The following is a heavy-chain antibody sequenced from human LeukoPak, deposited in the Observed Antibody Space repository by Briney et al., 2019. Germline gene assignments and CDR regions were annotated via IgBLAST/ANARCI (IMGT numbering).Heavy chain of an antibody. CDR2: IIPIFGTA. CDR1: GGTFSSYA. V-gene: IGHV1-69*05. J-gene: IGHJ5*02. D-gene: IGHD2-15*01. CDR3: ARDALDVVVVAATFGLNWFDP. Sequence: EASVKVSCKASGGTFSSYAISWVRQAPGQGLEWMGRIIPIFGTANYAQKFQGRVTITTDESTSTAYMELSSLRSEDTAVYYCARDALDVVVVAATFGLNWFDPWGQGTLVTVSS.